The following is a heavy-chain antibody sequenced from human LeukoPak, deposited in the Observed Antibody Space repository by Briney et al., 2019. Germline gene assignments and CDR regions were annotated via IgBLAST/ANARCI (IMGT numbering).Heavy chain of an antibody. J-gene: IGHJ4*02. CDR2: IDYSGGSS. D-gene: IGHD3-10*01. CDR3: TRGGVDY. Sequence: GGSLRLSCTVSGFTPSSYEMSWIRQAPGKGLEWVSSIDYSGGSSYYADSVKGRFTISRDNSKNTLYLQMNSLRAEDTAIYYCTRGGVDYWGQGTLVTVSS. CDR1: GFTPSSYE. V-gene: IGHV3-23*01.